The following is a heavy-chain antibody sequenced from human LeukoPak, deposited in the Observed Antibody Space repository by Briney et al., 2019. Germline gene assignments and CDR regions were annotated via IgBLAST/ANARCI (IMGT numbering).Heavy chain of an antibody. D-gene: IGHD5-18*01. CDR2: INPNSGGT. CDR3: ARDIVMVTYWFDP. Sequence: GASVKVSCKASGYTFTGYYMHWVRQAPGQGLEWMGWINPNSGGTNYAQKFQGRVTMTRDTSISTAYMDLSRLRSDDTAVYYCARDIVMVTYWFDPWGQGTLVTVSS. J-gene: IGHJ5*02. CDR1: GYTFTGYY. V-gene: IGHV1-2*02.